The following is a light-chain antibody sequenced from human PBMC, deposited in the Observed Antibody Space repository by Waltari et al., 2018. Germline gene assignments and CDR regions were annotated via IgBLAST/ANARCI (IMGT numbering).Light chain of an antibody. CDR1: SRDVGRHNL. J-gene: IGLJ2*01. Sequence: SALTQPASVSGSPGQSITVSCTGTSRDVGRHNLVSWYQQHPGKAPKLIIYEVSERPSGVSDRFSGSKSGNTASLTISGLQAEDEGDYYCCSFAGSSISMVFGGGTKLTVL. V-gene: IGLV2-23*02. CDR3: CSFAGSSISMV. CDR2: EVS.